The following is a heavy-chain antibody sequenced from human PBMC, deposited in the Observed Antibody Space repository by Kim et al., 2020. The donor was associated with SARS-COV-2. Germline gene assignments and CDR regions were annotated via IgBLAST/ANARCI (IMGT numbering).Heavy chain of an antibody. Sequence: GGSLRLSCAASGFTFSSYGMHWVRQAPGKGLEWVAVISYDGSNKYYADSVKGRFTISRDNSKNTLYLQMNSLRAEDTAVYYCANLWAAAGMRYGMDVWGQGTTVTVSS. V-gene: IGHV3-30*18. D-gene: IGHD6-13*01. CDR1: GFTFSSYG. J-gene: IGHJ6*02. CDR2: ISYDGSNK. CDR3: ANLWAAAGMRYGMDV.